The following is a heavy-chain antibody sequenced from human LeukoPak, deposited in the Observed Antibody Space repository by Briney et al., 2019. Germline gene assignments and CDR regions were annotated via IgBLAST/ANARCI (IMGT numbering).Heavy chain of an antibody. D-gene: IGHD6-19*01. V-gene: IGHV3-30*18. CDR1: GFTFSSYG. Sequence: GGSLRLSCAASGFTFSSYGMHWVRQAPGKGLEWVAVISYDGSNKYYADSVKGRFTISRDNSKNTLYLQMNSLRAEDTAVYYCAKFSSGWYLGYLQHWGQGTLSPSPQ. CDR3: AKFSSGWYLGYLQH. CDR2: ISYDGSNK. J-gene: IGHJ1*01.